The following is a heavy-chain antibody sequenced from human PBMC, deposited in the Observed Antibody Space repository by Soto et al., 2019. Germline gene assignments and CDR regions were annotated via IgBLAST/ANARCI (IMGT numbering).Heavy chain of an antibody. Sequence: PGGSLRLSCAASGFTFSSYAMSWVRQAPGKGLEWVSAISGSGGSTYYADSVKGRFTISRDNSKNTLYLQMNSLRAEDTAVYYCAKGGLYGDYYYMDVWGKGTTVTVSS. CDR2: ISGSGGST. J-gene: IGHJ6*03. CDR1: GFTFSSYA. D-gene: IGHD4-17*01. V-gene: IGHV3-23*01. CDR3: AKGGLYGDYYYMDV.